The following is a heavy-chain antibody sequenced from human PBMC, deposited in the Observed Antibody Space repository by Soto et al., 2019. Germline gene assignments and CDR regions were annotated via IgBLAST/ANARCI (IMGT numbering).Heavy chain of an antibody. CDR2: IWYDGSNK. J-gene: IGHJ6*02. Sequence: GGSLRLSCAAFGFTFSSYGMHWVRQAPGKGLEWVAVIWYDGSNKYYADSVKGRFTISRDNSKNTLYLQMNSLRAEDTAVYYCASLGYCSSTSCYGYYYYGMDVWGQGTTVTVP. CDR3: ASLGYCSSTSCYGYYYYGMDV. CDR1: GFTFSSYG. D-gene: IGHD2-2*01. V-gene: IGHV3-33*01.